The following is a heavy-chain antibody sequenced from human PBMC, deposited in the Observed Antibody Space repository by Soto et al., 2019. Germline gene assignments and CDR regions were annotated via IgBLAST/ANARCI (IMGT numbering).Heavy chain of an antibody. D-gene: IGHD3-3*01. Sequence: PGESLKISCRGSGYDFNTNWFGWVRQLPGRGLEWVGIMYPGDSDTRYNPSLQGHVTLSVDVTVSTAFLQWRSLETSDTGMYFWARLPRDCHKTSCYYADHWGQGTQVTVS. CDR2: MYPGDSDT. J-gene: IGHJ4*02. V-gene: IGHV5-51*01. CDR3: ARLPRDCHKTSCYYADH. CDR1: GYDFNTNW.